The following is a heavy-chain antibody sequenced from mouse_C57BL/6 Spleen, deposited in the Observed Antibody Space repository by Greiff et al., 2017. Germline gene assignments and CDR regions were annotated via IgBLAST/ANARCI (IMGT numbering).Heavy chain of an antibody. J-gene: IGHJ3*01. V-gene: IGHV1-64*01. D-gene: IGHD2-12*01. CDR2: IHPNSGST. CDR3: ARELLAGFAY. Sequence: QVQLKQPGAELVKPGASVKLSCKASGYTFTSYWMHWVKQRPGQGLEWIGMIHPNSGSTNYNEKFKSKATLTVDKSSSTAYMQLSSLTSEDSAVYYCARELLAGFAYWGQGTLVTVSA. CDR1: GYTFTSYW.